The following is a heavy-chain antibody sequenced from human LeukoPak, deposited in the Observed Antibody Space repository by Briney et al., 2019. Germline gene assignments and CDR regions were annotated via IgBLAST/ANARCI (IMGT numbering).Heavy chain of an antibody. V-gene: IGHV4-4*02. J-gene: IGHJ4*02. CDR2: IHPTGST. Sequence: SGTLSLTCTVSGGFVNRENWWSWVRQSPREGLEWIGEIHPTGSTNYKPSLKSRVTISVDTSKNQFSLRMTSVTGADTAVYYCARGSLRGYGFDYWGRGTLVTVSS. D-gene: IGHD4-17*01. CDR1: GGFVNRENW. CDR3: ARGSLRGYGFDY.